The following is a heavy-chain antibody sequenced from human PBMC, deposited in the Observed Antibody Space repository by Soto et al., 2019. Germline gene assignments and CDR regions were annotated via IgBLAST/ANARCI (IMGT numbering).Heavy chain of an antibody. Sequence: EVQLLESGGDLVQPGGSLRLSCTTSRFTFSSYAMSWDRQAPGKGLEWVSAISGGGANTFFADSVKGRFTISRDNSKNPLYLYMNSLRAEDTAVYYCARSPTNWNDAGAYFDSWGQGTLVTVSS. CDR2: ISGGGANT. CDR1: RFTFSSYA. J-gene: IGHJ4*02. V-gene: IGHV3-23*01. D-gene: IGHD1-1*01. CDR3: ARSPTNWNDAGAYFDS.